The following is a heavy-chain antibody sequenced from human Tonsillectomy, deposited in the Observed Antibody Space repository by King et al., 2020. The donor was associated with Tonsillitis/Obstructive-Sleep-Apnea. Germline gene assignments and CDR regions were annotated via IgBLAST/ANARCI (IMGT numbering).Heavy chain of an antibody. Sequence: QLQELGPGLVKPSETLSLTCTVSGGSISSSSYYWGWIRQPPGKGLEWIGSIYYSGSTYYNPSLKSRVTISVDTSKNQFSLKLSSVTAADTAVYYCARHPQQDAPYLEKPIYDYWGQGTLVTVSS. CDR2: IYYSGST. CDR1: GGSISSSSYY. CDR3: ARHPQQDAPYLEKPIYDY. V-gene: IGHV4-39*01. J-gene: IGHJ4*02. D-gene: IGHD3-3*02.